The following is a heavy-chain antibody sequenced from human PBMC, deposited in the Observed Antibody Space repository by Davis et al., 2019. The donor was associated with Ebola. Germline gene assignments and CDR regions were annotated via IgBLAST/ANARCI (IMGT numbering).Heavy chain of an antibody. CDR2: SSVGESSP. V-gene: IGHV3-30*18. Sequence: PGGSLRLSCVGSGFDFNAHVIHWVRQAPGKGLEWVAHSSVGESSPFYADSVRGRFTVSRDESKNMVSLQMASLRTDDTAVYYCAKDHSSKVTRERDLDYWGQGTLVTVSS. CDR1: GFDFNAHV. J-gene: IGHJ4*02. CDR3: AKDHSSKVTRERDLDY. D-gene: IGHD4-17*01.